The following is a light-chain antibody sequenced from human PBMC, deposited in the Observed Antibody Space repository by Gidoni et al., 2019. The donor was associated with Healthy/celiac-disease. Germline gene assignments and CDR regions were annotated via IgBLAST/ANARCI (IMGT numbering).Light chain of an antibody. CDR3: QSYDSSLSGYYV. CDR1: SSNIGAGYD. CDR2: GNS. J-gene: IGLJ1*01. Sequence: QSVLTQPPSVSGAPGQRVTISCTGSSSNIGAGYDVHWYQQLPGTAPKLLIYGNSNRLSGVPDRFSGSKSGTSASLAITGLQAEDEADYYCQSYDSSLSGYYVFETGTKVTVL. V-gene: IGLV1-40*01.